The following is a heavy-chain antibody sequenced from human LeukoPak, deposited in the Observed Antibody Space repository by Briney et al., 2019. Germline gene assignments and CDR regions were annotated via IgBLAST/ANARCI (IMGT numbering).Heavy chain of an antibody. J-gene: IGHJ3*02. D-gene: IGHD3-10*01. CDR3: AKSNGYGLVEI. CDR1: GGSITTNNYY. CDR2: IFYSVRT. Sequence: SDTLSLTCTVSGGSITTNNYYWGCIRQPPGKGLEWTGNIFYSVRTYYSPSLKSRLTIPLDTSRNQFSLRLNSVTAADTAVYYCAKSNGYGLVEIWGQGTMVTVSS. V-gene: IGHV4-39*07.